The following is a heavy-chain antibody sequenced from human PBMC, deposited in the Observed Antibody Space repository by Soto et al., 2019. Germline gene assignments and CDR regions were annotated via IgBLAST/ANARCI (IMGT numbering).Heavy chain of an antibody. V-gene: IGHV3-23*01. CDR3: AKNPITMIVGPWFDP. CDR1: AFSVSPHA. D-gene: IGHD3-22*01. CDR2: ITGRAGCS. Sequence: GGSLRLSGAASAFSVSPHAMRSVSHARGRGLDWGSAITGRAGCSYYADSLKGRFTISGDNSKNTLYLQMNSLRAEDTAVYYCAKNPITMIVGPWFDPWRQRTLVAVSS. J-gene: IGHJ5*02.